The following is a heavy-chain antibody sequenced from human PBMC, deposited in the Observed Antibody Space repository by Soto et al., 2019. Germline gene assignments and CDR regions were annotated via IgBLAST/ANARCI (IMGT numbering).Heavy chain of an antibody. Sequence: GGSLRLSCAASGFTFSTYGVHWVRQAPGKGLEWVAVVWSDGSKELYADSVKDRFTIFRDNSQNTVYLLMNSLRAEDTAVYYCAGRSSGTHGVDYWGQGTMVTVSS. CDR2: VWSDGSKE. CDR1: GFTFSTYG. D-gene: IGHD1-26*01. CDR3: AGRSSGTHGVDY. V-gene: IGHV3-33*01. J-gene: IGHJ4*02.